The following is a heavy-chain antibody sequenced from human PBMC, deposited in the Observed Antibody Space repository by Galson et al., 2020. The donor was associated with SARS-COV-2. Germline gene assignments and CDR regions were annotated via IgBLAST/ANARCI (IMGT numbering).Heavy chain of an antibody. Sequence: GESLKISCAASGFTFSNYGMHWVRQAPGKGLEWVAVIFYDGNYKYYGDSVKGRFTISRDNSKNTVYLQMNSLTAEDTAVYYCARREEDNKRRGLDHWGQGILVTVSS. D-gene: IGHD1-1*01. CDR3: ARREEDNKRRGLDH. V-gene: IGHV3-33*01. CDR1: GFTFSNYG. CDR2: IFYDGNYK. J-gene: IGHJ4*02.